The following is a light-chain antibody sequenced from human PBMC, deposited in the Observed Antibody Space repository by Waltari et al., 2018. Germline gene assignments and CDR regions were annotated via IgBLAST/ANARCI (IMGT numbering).Light chain of an antibody. CDR1: QGIRNY. CDR2: AIS. V-gene: IGKV1-27*01. CDR3: QKYDAAPWT. J-gene: IGKJ1*01. Sequence: DGQMTQSPPSLSASVGDRVTISCRASQGIRNYLAWYQQKPGQVPKLLIFAISTLQSGVPPRFSGSGSGTDFTLTITSLKPEDAATYYCQKYDAAPWTFGQGTKVEVK.